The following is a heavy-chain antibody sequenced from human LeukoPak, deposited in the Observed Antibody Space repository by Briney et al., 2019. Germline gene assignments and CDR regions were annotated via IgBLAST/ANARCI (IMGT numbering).Heavy chain of an antibody. Sequence: SETLSLTCTVSNDSISSYYWSWIRQPPGKGLEWIGHVYYSGSTNYNPSLKNRVTISVDTSKNQFSLKLTSVTAADTAVYYCARNLGFCNSAACYVAWFDSWGQGTLVTVSS. CDR2: VYYSGST. J-gene: IGHJ5*01. V-gene: IGHV4-59*08. CDR1: NDSISSYY. D-gene: IGHD2-2*01. CDR3: ARNLGFCNSAACYVAWFDS.